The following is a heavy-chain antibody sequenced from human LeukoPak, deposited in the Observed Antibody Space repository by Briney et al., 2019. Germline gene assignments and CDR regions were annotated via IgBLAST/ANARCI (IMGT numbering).Heavy chain of an antibody. Sequence: GGSLRLSCTASGFMFSYFTMNWVRPAPGKGLEWVSSISGAGSSKYYADSVKGRFTISRDNAKNSLHLQMNSLRAEDTAVYYCARESTSSFTPYFDYWGQGTLVTVSS. D-gene: IGHD2-2*01. CDR1: GFMFSYFT. V-gene: IGHV3-21*06. CDR2: ISGAGSSK. J-gene: IGHJ4*02. CDR3: ARESTSSFTPYFDY.